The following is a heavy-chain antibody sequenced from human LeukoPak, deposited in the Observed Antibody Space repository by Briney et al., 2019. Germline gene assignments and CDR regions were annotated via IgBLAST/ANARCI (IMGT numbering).Heavy chain of an antibody. J-gene: IGHJ5*02. CDR3: ARERTTISSTDSYFDP. CDR1: GFTFSGSW. D-gene: IGHD4-11*01. Sequence: GGSLRLSCLASGFTFSGSWMSWVRQAPGKGLAWVANIKEDGSEKYYVDSVKGRSTISRDNAKNSLYLQMNSLGADDTAVYFCARERTTISSTDSYFDPWGQGTLVTVSS. CDR2: IKEDGSEK. V-gene: IGHV3-7*01.